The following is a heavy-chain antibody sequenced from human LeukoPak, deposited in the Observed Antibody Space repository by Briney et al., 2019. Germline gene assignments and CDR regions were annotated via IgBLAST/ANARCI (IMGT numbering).Heavy chain of an antibody. CDR3: TREGPDSSGYSFDY. D-gene: IGHD3-22*01. CDR1: GFTVSSNY. V-gene: IGHV3-53*01. Sequence: GGSLRLSCAASGFTVSSNYMSWVRQAPGKGLEWVSVIYSGGSTYYADSVKGRFTISRDNPKNTLYLQMNSLRAEDTAVYYCTREGPDSSGYSFDYWGRGTLVTVSS. J-gene: IGHJ4*02. CDR2: IYSGGST.